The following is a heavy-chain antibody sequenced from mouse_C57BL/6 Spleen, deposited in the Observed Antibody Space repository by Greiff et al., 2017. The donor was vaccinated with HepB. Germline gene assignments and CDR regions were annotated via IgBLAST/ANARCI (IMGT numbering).Heavy chain of an antibody. CDR3: AWGYCGSCYGGCY. J-gene: IGHJ4*01. CDR1: GYTFTSYW. Sequence: QVQLQQPGAELVKPGASVKMSCKASGYTFTSYWITWVKQRPGQGLEWIGDIYPGSGSTNYNEKFKSKATLTVDTSSSTAYMQLSSLTSEDYAVYYGAWGYCGSCYGGCYWGKGTSVTVS. V-gene: IGHV1-55*01. D-gene: IGHD1-1*01. CDR2: IYPGSGST.